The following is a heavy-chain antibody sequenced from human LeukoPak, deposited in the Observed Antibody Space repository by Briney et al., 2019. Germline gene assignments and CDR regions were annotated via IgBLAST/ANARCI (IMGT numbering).Heavy chain of an antibody. V-gene: IGHV3-33*01. CDR2: IWYDGSNK. Sequence: GGSLRLSCAASGFTFSSYGMHWVRQPPGKGLEWVAVIWYDGSNKYYADSVKGRFTISRDNSKNTLYLQMNSLRAEDTAVYYCARDFPREGFDYWGQGTLVTVSS. D-gene: IGHD1-26*01. J-gene: IGHJ4*02. CDR1: GFTFSSYG. CDR3: ARDFPREGFDY.